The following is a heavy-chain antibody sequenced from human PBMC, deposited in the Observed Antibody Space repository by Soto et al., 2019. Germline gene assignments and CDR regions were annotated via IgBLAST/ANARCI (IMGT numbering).Heavy chain of an antibody. CDR1: GYTFTSYA. J-gene: IGHJ4*02. V-gene: IGHV1-3*01. Sequence: ASVKVSCKASGYTFTSYAMHWVRQAPGQRLEWMGWINAGNGNTKYSQKFQGRVTITRDTSASTAYMELSSLRSEDTAVYYCARVKGWNDVAHFDYWGQGTLVTVSS. CDR2: INAGNGNT. CDR3: ARVKGWNDVAHFDY. D-gene: IGHD1-1*01.